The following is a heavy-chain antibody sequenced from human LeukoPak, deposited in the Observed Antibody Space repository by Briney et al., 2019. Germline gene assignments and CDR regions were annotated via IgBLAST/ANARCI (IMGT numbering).Heavy chain of an antibody. Sequence: PSETLSLTCTVSGGSISSYYWSWIRQPPGKGLEWIGYIYYSGSTNYNPSLKSRVTISLDTSENQFSLKLSSVTAADTAVYYCAKCSQISGPPEHPENYFDYWGQGTLVTVSS. CDR2: IYYSGST. CDR1: GGSISSYY. CDR3: AKCSQISGPPEHPENYFDY. J-gene: IGHJ4*02. D-gene: IGHD3-10*02. V-gene: IGHV4-59*08.